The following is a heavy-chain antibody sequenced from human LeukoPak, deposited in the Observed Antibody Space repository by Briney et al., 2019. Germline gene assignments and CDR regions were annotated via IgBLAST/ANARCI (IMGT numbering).Heavy chain of an antibody. CDR2: ISGSGGST. Sequence: GGSLRLSCAASGFPFSSYAMSWVRQAPGKGLEWVSAISGSGGSTYYADSVKGRFTISRDNSKNTLYLQMNSLRAEDTAVYYCAKASAMIVVVSKYFDYWGQGTLVTVSS. J-gene: IGHJ4*02. V-gene: IGHV3-23*01. D-gene: IGHD3-22*01. CDR1: GFPFSSYA. CDR3: AKASAMIVVVSKYFDY.